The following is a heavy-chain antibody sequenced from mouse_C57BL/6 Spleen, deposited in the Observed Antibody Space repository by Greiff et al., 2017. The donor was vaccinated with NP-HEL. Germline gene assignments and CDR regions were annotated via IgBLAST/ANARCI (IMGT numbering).Heavy chain of an antibody. V-gene: IGHV2-6-1*01. CDR2: IWSDGST. D-gene: IGHD1-1*01. J-gene: IGHJ4*01. CDR3: ARHPKGSYAMDY. CDR1: GFSFTSYG. Sequence: QVQLQQSGPGLVAPSPCLSIPCTVSGFSFTSYGVHWVRQPPGKGLEWLVVIWSDGSTTYNSALKSRLSISKDKSKSQVYLKMNSLQTDDTAMYYCARHPKGSYAMDYWGQGTSVTVSS.